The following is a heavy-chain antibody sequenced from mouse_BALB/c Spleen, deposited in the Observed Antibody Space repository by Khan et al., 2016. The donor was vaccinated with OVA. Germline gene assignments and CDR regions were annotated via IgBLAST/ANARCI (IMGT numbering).Heavy chain of an antibody. CDR2: IYPGGSYT. D-gene: IGHD2-14*01. V-gene: IGHV1-63*02. Sequence: QVQLQQSGAELVRPGTSVKMSCKAVGYTFTNFWIGWVKQRPGHGLEWVGDIYPGGSYTNYNEKFKGKATLTADPSSSTAYMQLSSLTSEDSAIYYCAKGNTYEEYAMDYWGQGTSVTVSS. CDR3: AKGNTYEEYAMDY. J-gene: IGHJ4*01. CDR1: GYTFTNFW.